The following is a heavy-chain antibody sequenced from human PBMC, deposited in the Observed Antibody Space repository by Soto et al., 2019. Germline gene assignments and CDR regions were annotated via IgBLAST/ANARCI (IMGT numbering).Heavy chain of an antibody. CDR1: GGSISSYY. Sequence: QVQLQESGPGLVKPSETLSLTCTVSGGSISSYYWSWIRQPPGKGLEWIGYIYYSGSTNYNPSLKSRITISVDTSKNQFSLKLSSVPAADTAVYYCARHGDSPWYFDLWGRGTLVTVSS. CDR3: ARHGDSPWYFDL. J-gene: IGHJ2*01. CDR2: IYYSGST. V-gene: IGHV4-59*08. D-gene: IGHD6-13*01.